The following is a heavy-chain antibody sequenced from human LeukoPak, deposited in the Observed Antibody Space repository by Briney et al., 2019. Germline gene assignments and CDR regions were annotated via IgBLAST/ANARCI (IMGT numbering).Heavy chain of an antibody. CDR1: GFTFSNAW. D-gene: IGHD5-24*01. J-gene: IGHJ4*02. V-gene: IGHV3-15*01. CDR2: IKSKTDGGTT. CDR3: TRSSPVEMATITEGYYFDY. Sequence: GGSLRLSCAASGFTFSNAWMSWVRQAPGKGLEWVGRIKSKTDGGTTDYAAPVKGRFTISRDDSKSIAYLQMNSLKTEDTAVYYCTRSSPVEMATITEGYYFDYWGQGTLVTVSS.